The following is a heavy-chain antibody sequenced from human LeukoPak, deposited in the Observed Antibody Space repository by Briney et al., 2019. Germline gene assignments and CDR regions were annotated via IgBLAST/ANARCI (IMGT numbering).Heavy chain of an antibody. D-gene: IGHD3-10*02. CDR1: GFTFSSHG. CDR3: AELGITMIGGV. Sequence: LSGGSLRLSCAASGFTFSSHGMSWVRQAPGKGLEWVSYISSSGSTIYYADSVKGRFTISRDNAKNSLYLQMNSLRAEDTAVYYCAELGITMIGGVWGKGTTVTISS. J-gene: IGHJ6*04. V-gene: IGHV3-48*04. CDR2: ISSSGSTI.